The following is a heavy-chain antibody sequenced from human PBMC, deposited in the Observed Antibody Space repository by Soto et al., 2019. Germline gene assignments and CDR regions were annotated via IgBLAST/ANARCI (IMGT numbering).Heavy chain of an antibody. D-gene: IGHD6-19*01. CDR3: ARFKPGNGWSHYYGMDV. J-gene: IGHJ6*01. Sequence: PSETLSLTCTVSGGSISSSSYYWGWIRQPPGKELEWIGSIYYSGGTYYNPSLKSRVTISVDTSKNQFSLKLTSVTAADTSTYYCARFKPGNGWSHYYGMDVWGQGTAVTVSS. CDR2: IYYSGGT. V-gene: IGHV4-39*01. CDR1: GGSISSSSYY.